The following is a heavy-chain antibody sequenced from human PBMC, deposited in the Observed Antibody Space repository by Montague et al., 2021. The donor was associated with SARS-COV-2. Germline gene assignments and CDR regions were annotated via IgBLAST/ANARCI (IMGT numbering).Heavy chain of an antibody. V-gene: IGHV3-64*01. D-gene: IGHD1-26*01. J-gene: IGHJ4*02. Sequence: SLRLSCEASGFTFSRFVMTWVRQAPGKGLEYVAAIRQNWESRHYXYPXKGIFIISRDNSKNTLYLQLGSLRTEASAVYFCARTPREWGSAQYFDYWGQGALVTVSS. CDR1: GFTFSRFV. CDR3: ARTPREWGSAQYFDY. CDR2: IRQNWESR.